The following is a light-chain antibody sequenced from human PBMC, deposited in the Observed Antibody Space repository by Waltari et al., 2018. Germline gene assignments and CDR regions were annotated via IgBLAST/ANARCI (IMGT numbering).Light chain of an antibody. Sequence: QSVLTQPPSASGTPGPRVTFSCFGSTSNIGSNIVSWYRHFPGTAPKLLMHSNNQRPSGVPDRFSGSKSGTSASLAISGLQSDDEATYYCATWDDSLNGVVFGGGTKLTVL. CDR2: SNN. CDR3: ATWDDSLNGVV. V-gene: IGLV1-44*01. CDR1: TSNIGSNI. J-gene: IGLJ3*02.